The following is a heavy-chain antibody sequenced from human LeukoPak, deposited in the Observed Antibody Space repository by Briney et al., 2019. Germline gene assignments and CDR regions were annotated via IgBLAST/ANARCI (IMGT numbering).Heavy chain of an antibody. CDR2: ISGSGGST. Sequence: GGSLRLSCAASGFTFSSYAMSWVRQAPGKGLEWVSAISGSGGSTYYADSVKGRFTISRDNSKNTLYLQMNSLRAEDTAVYYCATLGSLIVVVPAAIPQGAFDIWGQGTMVTVSS. J-gene: IGHJ3*02. CDR3: ATLGSLIVVVPAAIPQGAFDI. D-gene: IGHD2-2*02. CDR1: GFTFSSYA. V-gene: IGHV3-23*01.